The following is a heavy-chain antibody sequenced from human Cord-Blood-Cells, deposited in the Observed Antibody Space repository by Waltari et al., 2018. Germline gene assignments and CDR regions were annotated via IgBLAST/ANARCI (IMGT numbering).Heavy chain of an antibody. CDR1: GGTFSSYA. V-gene: IGHV1-69*12. D-gene: IGHD3-3*01. CDR2: IIPIFGTA. Sequence: QVQLVQSGAEVKKPGSSVMVSCKASGGTFSSYAISGVRQAPGQGLEWMGGIIPIFGTANYAQKFQGRVTITADESTSTAYMELSSLRSEDTAVYYCARGQGRDFWSGYDAFDIWGQGTMVTVSS. CDR3: ARGQGRDFWSGYDAFDI. J-gene: IGHJ3*02.